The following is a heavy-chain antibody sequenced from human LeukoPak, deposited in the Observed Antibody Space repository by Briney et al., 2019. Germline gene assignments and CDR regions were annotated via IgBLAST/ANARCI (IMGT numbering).Heavy chain of an antibody. CDR2: INHSGST. V-gene: IGHV4-34*01. Sequence: SETLSLTCAIYGGSFSGYYWSWIRQPPGKGLEWIEEINHSGSTNYNPSLKSRVTISVDTSKNKFSLKLSSVTAADTAVYYCARFFSADYYGSGSYMDYWGQGTLVTVSS. CDR3: ARFFSADYYGSGSYMDY. D-gene: IGHD3-10*01. CDR1: GGSFSGYY. J-gene: IGHJ4*02.